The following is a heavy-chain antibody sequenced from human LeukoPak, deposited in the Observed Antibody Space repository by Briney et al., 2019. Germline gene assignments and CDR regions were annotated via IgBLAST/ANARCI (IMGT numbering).Heavy chain of an antibody. Sequence: SQTLSLTCTVSGGSIGSGGYYWSWIRQPPGKGLEWIGYFYYSGSTNYNPSLKSRVTISLDTSKNQFSLKLTSVTAADTAVYYCARLHRGEEAFDIWGQGTMVTVSS. CDR2: FYYSGST. V-gene: IGHV4-61*08. J-gene: IGHJ3*02. CDR3: ARLHRGEEAFDI. CDR1: GGSIGSGGYY.